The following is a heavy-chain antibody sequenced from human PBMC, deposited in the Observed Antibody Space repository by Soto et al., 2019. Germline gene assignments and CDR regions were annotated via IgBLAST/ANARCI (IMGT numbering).Heavy chain of an antibody. CDR2: IIPIFGTA. V-gene: IGHV1-69*01. CDR1: EGTFSSYA. J-gene: IGHJ6*02. Sequence: QVQLVQSGAEVKKPGSSVKVSCKASEGTFSSYAISWVRQAPGQGLEWMGGIIPIFGTANYAQKFQGRVTITADESTSTAYMELSSLRSEDTAVYHCAREPYCSSTSCYGDYYYGMDVWGQGTTVTVSS. CDR3: AREPYCSSTSCYGDYYYGMDV. D-gene: IGHD2-2*01.